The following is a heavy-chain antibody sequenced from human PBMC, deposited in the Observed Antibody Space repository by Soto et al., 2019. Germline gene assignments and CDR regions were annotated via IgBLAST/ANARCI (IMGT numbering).Heavy chain of an antibody. CDR2: ISYDGSNK. D-gene: IGHD3-10*01. CDR3: AKGGWGAINY. Sequence: QVQLVESGGGVVQPGRSLRLSCAASGFTFSSYGMHWVRQAPGKGLEWVAVISYDGSNKYYADSVKGRFTISRANSKNTLYLQMNSLRAEDTAVYYCAKGGWGAINYWGQGTLVTVSS. J-gene: IGHJ4*02. CDR1: GFTFSSYG. V-gene: IGHV3-30*18.